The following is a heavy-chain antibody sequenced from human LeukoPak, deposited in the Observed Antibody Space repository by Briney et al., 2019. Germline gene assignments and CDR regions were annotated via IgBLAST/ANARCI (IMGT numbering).Heavy chain of an antibody. D-gene: IGHD3-22*01. CDR1: GYTFTSYG. V-gene: IGHV1-8*03. Sequence: ASVKVSCKASGYTFTSYGISWVRQAPGQGLEWMGWMNPNSGNTGYAQKFQGRVTITRNTSISTAYMELSSLRSEDTAVYYCARASYYYDSSGYYSYYYDYYMDVWGKGTTVTVSS. CDR3: ARASYYYDSSGYYSYYYDYYMDV. CDR2: MNPNSGNT. J-gene: IGHJ6*03.